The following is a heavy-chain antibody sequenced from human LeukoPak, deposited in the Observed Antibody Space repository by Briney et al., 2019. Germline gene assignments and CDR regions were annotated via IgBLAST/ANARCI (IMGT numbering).Heavy chain of an antibody. CDR1: GGSFGNYP. CDR2: INPNSGGT. D-gene: IGHD2-2*01. Sequence: SVKVSCKASGGSFGNYPISWLRQAPGQGLEWMGWINPNSGGTNYAQKFQGRVTMTRDTSISTAYMELSRLRSDDTAVYYCARDDDCSSTSCSYWFDPWGQGTLVTVSS. V-gene: IGHV1-2*02. J-gene: IGHJ5*02. CDR3: ARDDDCSSTSCSYWFDP.